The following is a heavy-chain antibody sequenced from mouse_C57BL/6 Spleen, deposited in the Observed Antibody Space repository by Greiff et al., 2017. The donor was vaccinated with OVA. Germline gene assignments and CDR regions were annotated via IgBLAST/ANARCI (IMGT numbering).Heavy chain of an antibody. D-gene: IGHD2-3*01. V-gene: IGHV3-1*01. CDR1: GYSITSGYD. Sequence: EVHLVESGPGMVKPSQSLSLTCTVTGYSITSGYDWHWIRHFPGNKLEWMGYISYSGSTNYNPSLKSRISISHDTSKNHFFLKLNSVTTEDTATYYCASDGYYTWFAYWGQGTLVTVSA. CDR2: ISYSGST. J-gene: IGHJ3*01. CDR3: ASDGYYTWFAY.